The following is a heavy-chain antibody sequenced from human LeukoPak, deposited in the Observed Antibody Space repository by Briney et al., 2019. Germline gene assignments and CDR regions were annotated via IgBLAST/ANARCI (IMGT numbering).Heavy chain of an antibody. J-gene: IGHJ4*02. V-gene: IGHV3-30*18. Sequence: GRSLSLSCAGSGFTCDKYGRVYLRQAPGKGLEWVAVILEDGRIKKYADSVKDRFTISRDNSNNTLYLDKKRLRAEANGTYVWSKDKETTVSGTFDYWGLGTLVAVSS. CDR1: GFTCDKYG. D-gene: IGHD1/OR15-1a*01. CDR2: ILEDGRIK. CDR3: SKDKETTVSGTFDY.